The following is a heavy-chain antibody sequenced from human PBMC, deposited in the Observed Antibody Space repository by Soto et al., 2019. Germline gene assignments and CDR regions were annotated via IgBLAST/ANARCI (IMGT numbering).Heavy chain of an antibody. CDR3: AKDSYDFWSDYHPNASEY. V-gene: IGHV3-30-3*01. CDR1: GFTFRNHA. J-gene: IGHJ4*02. D-gene: IGHD3-3*01. CDR2: IAYDGSNA. Sequence: GGSLRLSCAASGFTFRNHAMHWVRQAPGKGLECLAVIAYDGSNAFYRDSVKGRFTISRDNSKNTLYLQMNSLRSEDTAVYYCAKDSYDFWSDYHPNASEYWGQGTPVTVSS.